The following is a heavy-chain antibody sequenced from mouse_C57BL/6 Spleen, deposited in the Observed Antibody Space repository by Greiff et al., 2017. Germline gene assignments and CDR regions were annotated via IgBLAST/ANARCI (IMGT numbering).Heavy chain of an antibody. J-gene: IGHJ2*01. D-gene: IGHD1-1*01. CDR1: GYAFSSSW. CDR2: IYPGDGDT. Sequence: QVQLQQSGPELVKPGASVKISCKASGYAFSSSWMNWVKQRPGKGLEWIGRIYPGDGDTNYNGKFKGKATLTADKYSSTAYMQLSSLTSEDSAVYFCASETTVVATPYYFDYWGQGTTLTVSS. V-gene: IGHV1-82*01. CDR3: ASETTVVATPYYFDY.